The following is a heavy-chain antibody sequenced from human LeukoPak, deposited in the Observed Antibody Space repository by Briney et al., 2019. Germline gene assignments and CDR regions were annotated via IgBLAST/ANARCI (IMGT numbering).Heavy chain of an antibody. Sequence: GASVKVSCKASGYTFTSYGISWVRQAPGQGLEWMGWISAYNGNTNYAQKLQGRVTMTTDTSTSTAYMELRSLRSDDPAVYYCARDRSGYDFWSGYYSYYYGMDVWGQGTTVTVSS. V-gene: IGHV1-18*01. J-gene: IGHJ6*02. CDR1: GYTFTSYG. D-gene: IGHD3-3*01. CDR3: ARDRSGYDFWSGYYSYYYGMDV. CDR2: ISAYNGNT.